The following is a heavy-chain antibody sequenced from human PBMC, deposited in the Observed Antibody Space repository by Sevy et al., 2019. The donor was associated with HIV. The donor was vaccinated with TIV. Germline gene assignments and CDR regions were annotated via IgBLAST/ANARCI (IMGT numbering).Heavy chain of an antibody. CDR3: AKSRLSDFWSGIDAFDI. D-gene: IGHD3-3*01. CDR2: ISGSGGST. CDR1: GFTFSSYA. Sequence: GGSPRLSCAASGFTFSSYAMSWVRQAPGKGLEWVSAISGSGGSTYYADSVKGRFTISRDNSKNTLYLQMNSLRAEDTAVYYCAKSRLSDFWSGIDAFDIWGQGTMVTVSS. J-gene: IGHJ3*02. V-gene: IGHV3-23*01.